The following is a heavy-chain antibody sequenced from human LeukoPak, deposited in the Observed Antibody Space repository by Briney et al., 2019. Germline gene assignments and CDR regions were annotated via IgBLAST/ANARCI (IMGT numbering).Heavy chain of an antibody. V-gene: IGHV4-30-2*01. D-gene: IGHD3-3*01. CDR1: GGSISSGGYS. CDR2: IYHSGST. Sequence: TSETLSLTCAVSGGSISSGGYSWSWIRQPPGKGLEWIGYIYHSGSTYYNPSLKSRVTISVDRSKNQFSLKLSSVTAADTAVYYCARGSTYYDFWSGYPAFDYWGQGTLVIVSS. J-gene: IGHJ4*02. CDR3: ARGSTYYDFWSGYPAFDY.